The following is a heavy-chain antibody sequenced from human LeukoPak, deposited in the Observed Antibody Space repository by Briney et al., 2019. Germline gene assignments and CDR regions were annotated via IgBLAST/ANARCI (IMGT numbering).Heavy chain of an antibody. CDR3: AADRAPTDPYKWVDP. Sequence: ASVKVSCKASGYTFTSYYMHWVRQAPGQGLEWMGIINPSGGSTSYAQKFQGRVTMTRDTSTSTVYMELSSLRSEDTAVYYCAADRAPTDPYKWVDPWGQGTQVTVSS. J-gene: IGHJ5*02. V-gene: IGHV1-46*01. D-gene: IGHD5-18*01. CDR2: INPSGGST. CDR1: GYTFTSYY.